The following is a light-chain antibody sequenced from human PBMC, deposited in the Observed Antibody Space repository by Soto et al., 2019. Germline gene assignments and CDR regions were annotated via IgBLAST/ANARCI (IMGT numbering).Light chain of an antibody. V-gene: IGKV3-15*01. Sequence: EIVMTQSPATVSVFPGERATLSCRASQSVTTSVAWYQQKPGQAPKLLIYAASTRAKGISDRFSGSGSGTEFTLAISGLQYEDFAVYYCQQYIYRPWTFGQGTKVDIK. J-gene: IGKJ1*01. CDR3: QQYIYRPWT. CDR1: QSVTTS. CDR2: AAS.